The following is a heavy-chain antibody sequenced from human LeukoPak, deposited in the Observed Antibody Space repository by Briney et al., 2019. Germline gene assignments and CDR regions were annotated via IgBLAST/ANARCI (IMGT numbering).Heavy chain of an antibody. CDR3: AKVALGGETGTDYSDY. CDR1: GFTFSPDG. J-gene: IGHJ4*02. V-gene: IGHV3-30*18. CDR2: ISFDGTNK. Sequence: GGSLRLSCAASGFTFSPDGMHWVRQAPGKGLEWVAVISFDGTNKYYADSVKGRFTISRDNSKNTLYLQMNSLRAADRAVYYCAKVALGGETGTDYSDYWGQGTLVIVSS. D-gene: IGHD3-16*01.